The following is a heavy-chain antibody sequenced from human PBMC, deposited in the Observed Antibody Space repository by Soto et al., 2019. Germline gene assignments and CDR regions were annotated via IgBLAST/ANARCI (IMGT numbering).Heavy chain of an antibody. Sequence: EVQLLESGGGLVQPGGSLRLSCAASGFTFSSYAMSWVRQAPGKGLEWVSAISGSGGSTYYADSMKGRFTISRDNSKNTLYLQMNSLRAEDTAVYYCAKDSSWSGHPSDYWGQGTLVTVSS. J-gene: IGHJ4*02. CDR1: GFTFSSYA. CDR3: AKDSSWSGHPSDY. V-gene: IGHV3-23*01. CDR2: ISGSGGST. D-gene: IGHD3-3*01.